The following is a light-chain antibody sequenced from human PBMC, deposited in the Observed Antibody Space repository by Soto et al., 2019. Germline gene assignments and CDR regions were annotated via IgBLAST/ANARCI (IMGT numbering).Light chain of an antibody. CDR3: NSYGGRNNYV. Sequence: SVLTQPPSASGSPGQSVTISCTGTSSDVGNYGYVSWYQQHPGKAPKLIIYEVSYRPSGVPNRFSGSKSGNTASLTVSGLPAEGVAEFYLNSYGGRNNYVFGTGTKATVL. CDR1: SSDVGNYGY. J-gene: IGLJ1*01. CDR2: EVS. V-gene: IGLV2-8*01.